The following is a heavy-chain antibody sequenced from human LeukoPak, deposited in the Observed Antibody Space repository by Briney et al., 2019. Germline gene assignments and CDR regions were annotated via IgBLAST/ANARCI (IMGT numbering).Heavy chain of an antibody. CDR3: ARGGRWLPPDFDY. D-gene: IGHD5-24*01. CDR1: GFTFSSYS. V-gene: IGHV3-48*04. Sequence: GGSLRLSCAASGFTFSSYSMNWIRQAPGKGLEWVSYISSSGSTIYYADSVKGRFTISRDNAKNSLYLQMNSLRAEDTAVYYCARGGRWLPPDFDYWGQGTLVTVSS. CDR2: ISSSGSTI. J-gene: IGHJ4*02.